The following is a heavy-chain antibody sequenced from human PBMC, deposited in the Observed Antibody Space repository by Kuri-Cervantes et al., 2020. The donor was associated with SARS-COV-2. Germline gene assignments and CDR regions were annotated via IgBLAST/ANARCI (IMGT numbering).Heavy chain of an antibody. CDR2: ISTDGTIT. CDR1: GFTLGNHG. J-gene: IGHJ4*02. Sequence: GGSLRLSCAASGFTLGNHGMHWVRQAPGKGLECLAVISTDGTITHYADSVKGRFTISRDNSKSTLYLEMNSLRDEDTGVYYCAKETGAAGSSWMSYFDNWGLGTQVTVSS. CDR3: AKETGAAGSSWMSYFDN. V-gene: IGHV3-30*18. D-gene: IGHD6-13*01.